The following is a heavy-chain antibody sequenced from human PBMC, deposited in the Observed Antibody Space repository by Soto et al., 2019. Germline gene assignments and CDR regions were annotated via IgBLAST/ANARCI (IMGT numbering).Heavy chain of an antibody. V-gene: IGHV5-51*01. J-gene: IGHJ4*02. Sequence: GESLKISCKGSGYSFTSYWIGWVRQMPGKGLEWMGIIYPGDSDTRYSPSFQGQVTISADKSISTAYLQWGSLKASDTAMYYCARLSFVVRGVTESNFDYWGQGTLVTVSS. CDR3: ARLSFVVRGVTESNFDY. CDR2: IYPGDSDT. D-gene: IGHD3-10*01. CDR1: GYSFTSYW.